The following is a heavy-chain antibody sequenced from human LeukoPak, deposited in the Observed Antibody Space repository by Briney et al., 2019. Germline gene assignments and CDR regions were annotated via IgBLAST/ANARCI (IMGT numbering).Heavy chain of an antibody. CDR2: IWYDGSNK. CDR3: ARVWLRSGLNFQD. J-gene: IGHJ1*01. CDR1: GFTFSSYG. Sequence: GGSLKLSCAASGFTFSSYGMHWVRQAPGKGLEWVAVIWYDGSNKYYADSVKGRFTISRDNSKSTLYLQMNSLRAEDTAVYYCARVWLRSGLNFQDWSQGTLVSVSS. V-gene: IGHV3-33*01. D-gene: IGHD5-12*01.